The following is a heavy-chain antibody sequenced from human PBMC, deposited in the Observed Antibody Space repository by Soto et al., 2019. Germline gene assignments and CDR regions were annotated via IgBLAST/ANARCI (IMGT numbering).Heavy chain of an antibody. Sequence: SETLSLTCTVSGGSISSSSYYWGWIRQPPGKGLEWIGSIYHSGSTNYNPSLKSRVTISVDKSKNQFSLKLSSVTAADTAVYYCARVLSNYVSFYYYYMDVWGKGTTVTVSS. J-gene: IGHJ6*03. CDR1: GGSISSSSYY. CDR3: ARVLSNYVSFYYYYMDV. CDR2: IYHSGST. V-gene: IGHV4-39*07. D-gene: IGHD4-4*01.